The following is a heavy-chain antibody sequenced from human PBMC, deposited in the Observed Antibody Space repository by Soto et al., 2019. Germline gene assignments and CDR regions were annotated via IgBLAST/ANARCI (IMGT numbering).Heavy chain of an antibody. CDR3: VRVGAVAAHVGFFDY. V-gene: IGHV4-4*07. CDR1: GGSISTYY. D-gene: IGHD6-19*01. CDR2: IHGSGNT. J-gene: IGHJ4*02. Sequence: QVQLQESGPGLVKTSETLSLTCNVSGGSISTYYWTWIRQPAGKGLEWVGIIHGSGNTASSPSLRCRLTMSVDTSKNQFSLKVTSVTAADTAVYYCVRVGAVAAHVGFFDYWGQGTLVTVSA.